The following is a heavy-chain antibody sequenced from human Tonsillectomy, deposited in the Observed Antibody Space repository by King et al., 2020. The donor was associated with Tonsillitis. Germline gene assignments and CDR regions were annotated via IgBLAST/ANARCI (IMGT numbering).Heavy chain of an antibody. V-gene: IGHV3-66*01. CDR2: IYRGGST. CDR3: ATTSGTSFDY. J-gene: IGHJ4*02. Sequence: EVQLVESGGGLVQPGRSLRLSCAPSGFTVSGDYMSWVRQAPGKGLEWVSIIYRGGSTYYADSVKGRFTITRDNSNTLYLQMNSLRAEDTAVYYCATTSGTSFDYWGQGTLVTVSS. D-gene: IGHD5-24*01. CDR1: GFTVSGDY.